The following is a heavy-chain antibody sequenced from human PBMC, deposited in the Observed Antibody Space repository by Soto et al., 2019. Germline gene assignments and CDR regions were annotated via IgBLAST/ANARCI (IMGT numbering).Heavy chain of an antibody. Sequence: QVQVVQSGAEEKKPGASVKVSCKASGYTYISYSMHWVRQAPGQRLEWMGWNNVGNGNTKYSQNFQGRVTINQDTSASTAYRELSSLPPEDTAVYYCAREKWGSGSRWLDPWGQGTLVTVSS. CDR3: AREKWGSGSRWLDP. CDR1: GYTYISYS. CDR2: NNVGNGNT. D-gene: IGHD6-19*01. J-gene: IGHJ5*02. V-gene: IGHV1-3*05.